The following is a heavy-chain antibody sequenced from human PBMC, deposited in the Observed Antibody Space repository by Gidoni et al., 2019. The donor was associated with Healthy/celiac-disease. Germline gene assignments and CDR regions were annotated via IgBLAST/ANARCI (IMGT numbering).Heavy chain of an antibody. V-gene: IGHV3-33*01. D-gene: IGHD3-22*01. J-gene: IGHJ4*02. CDR2: IWYDGSNK. Sequence: QVQLVESGGGVVQPGRSLRLSCAASGFTFSSYGMHWVRQAPGKGLEWVAVIWYDGSNKYYADSVKGRFTISRDNSKNTLYLQMNSLRAEDTAVYYCARDRPGANYYDSSGILDCWGQGTLVTVSS. CDR3: ARDRPGANYYDSSGILDC. CDR1: GFTFSSYG.